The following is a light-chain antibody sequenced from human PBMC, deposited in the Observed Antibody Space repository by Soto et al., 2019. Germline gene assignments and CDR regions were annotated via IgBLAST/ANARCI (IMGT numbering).Light chain of an antibody. V-gene: IGKV3-11*01. Sequence: EIVLTQSPATLSLSPGERATLSCRASQSVSSYLAWYQQKPGQAPRLLIYDASNRATGIPARFSGSGSGTDFTLTISSLEPEDFAVYYCQQRSNWPRSTFGGGTKV. CDR2: DAS. CDR3: QQRSNWPRST. CDR1: QSVSSY. J-gene: IGKJ4*01.